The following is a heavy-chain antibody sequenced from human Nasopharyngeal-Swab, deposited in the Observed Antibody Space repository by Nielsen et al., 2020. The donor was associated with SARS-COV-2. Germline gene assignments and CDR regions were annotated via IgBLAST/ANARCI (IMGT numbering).Heavy chain of an antibody. V-gene: IGHV3-30-3*01. CDR1: RFTFSSYA. CDR2: ISYDGSNK. CDR3: AKDDLYDYVWDE. J-gene: IGHJ4*02. D-gene: IGHD3-16*01. Sequence: GESLKISCPASRFTFSSYALHWVRQAPGKGLEWVAVISYDGSNKYYADSVKGRFTISRDNSKNTLYLQMNSLRAEDTAVYYCAKDDLYDYVWDEWGQGTLVTVSS.